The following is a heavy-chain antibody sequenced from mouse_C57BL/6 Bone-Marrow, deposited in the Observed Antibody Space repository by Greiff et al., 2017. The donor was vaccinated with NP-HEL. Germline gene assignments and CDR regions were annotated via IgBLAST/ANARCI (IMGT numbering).Heavy chain of an antibody. Sequence: QVQLQQSGAELVMPGASVKLSCKASGYTFTSYWMHWVKQRPGQGLEWIGEIDPSDSYTNYNQKFKGKSTLTVDKSSSTAYMQLSSLTSEDSAVYYCAREGYYDYARFAYWGQGTLVTVSA. CDR3: AREGYYDYARFAY. D-gene: IGHD2-4*01. CDR2: IDPSDSYT. J-gene: IGHJ3*01. V-gene: IGHV1-69*01. CDR1: GYTFTSYW.